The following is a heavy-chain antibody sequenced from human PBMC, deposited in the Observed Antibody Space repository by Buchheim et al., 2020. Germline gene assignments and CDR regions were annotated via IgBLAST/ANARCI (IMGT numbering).Heavy chain of an antibody. Sequence: DVQLVESGGGLVKPGGSLRLSCVASGFSFSDHIMTWVRQAPGKGLEWVSSFNSIGDEDILYAESVEGRFTISRDNAKSSLYLELNSLRVEDTAIYFCLRGGYGGRFDYWGQGT. D-gene: IGHD4/OR15-4a*01. CDR1: GFSFSDHI. CDR3: LRGGYGGRFDY. CDR2: FNSIGDEDI. V-gene: IGHV3-21*02. J-gene: IGHJ4*02.